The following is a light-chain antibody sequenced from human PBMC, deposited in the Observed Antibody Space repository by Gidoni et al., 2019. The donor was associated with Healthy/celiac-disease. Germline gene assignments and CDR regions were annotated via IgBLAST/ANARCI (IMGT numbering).Light chain of an antibody. CDR1: QSVLYSSNNKNY. CDR2: WAS. Sequence: IVMTPSPDSLDVSLGERATINCKSSQSVLYSSNNKNYLAWYQQKPGQPPKLLIYWASTRESGVPDRFSGSGSGTDFTLTISSLQAEDVAVYYCQQYYSTPLYTFGQGTKLEIK. V-gene: IGKV4-1*01. J-gene: IGKJ2*01. CDR3: QQYYSTPLYT.